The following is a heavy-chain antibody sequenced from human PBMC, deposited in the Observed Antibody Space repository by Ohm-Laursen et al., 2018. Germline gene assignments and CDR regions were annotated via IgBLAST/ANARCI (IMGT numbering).Heavy chain of an antibody. V-gene: IGHV1-2*02. Sequence: ASVKVSCKASGYTFTGYYMHWVRQAPGQGLEWMGWINPNSGGTNYAQKFRGRVTMTRDTSISTAYMELSRLRSDDTAVYYCAGTTVTTPNYYGMDVWGQGTTVTVSS. CDR2: INPNSGGT. CDR1: GYTFTGYY. CDR3: AGTTVTTPNYYGMDV. D-gene: IGHD4-17*01. J-gene: IGHJ6*02.